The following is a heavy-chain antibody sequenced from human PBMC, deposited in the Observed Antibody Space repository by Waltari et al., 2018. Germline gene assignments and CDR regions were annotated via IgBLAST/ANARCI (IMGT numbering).Heavy chain of an antibody. CDR3: AGGRRTGQWSGDCFQYIYHGSDV. Sequence: QVQLQQWGAGLLRPSKTLSLTCGVSGGPFNDSFWRWFRQTPGKGLEWIGEISHSGSNDYNPALKSRVTLSVDTSKNQFSRKVRAGTVADTAVYDCAGGRRTGQWSGDCFQYIYHGSDVWGQGTTVTVSS. J-gene: IGHJ6*02. CDR2: ISHSGSN. D-gene: IGHD2-21*02. V-gene: IGHV4-34*01. CDR1: GGPFNDSF.